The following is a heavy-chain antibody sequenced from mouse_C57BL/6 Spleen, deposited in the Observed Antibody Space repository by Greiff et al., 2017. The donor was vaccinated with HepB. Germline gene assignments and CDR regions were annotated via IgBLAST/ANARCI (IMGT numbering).Heavy chain of an antibody. D-gene: IGHD2-5*01. V-gene: IGHV10-1*01. CDR3: VRHSNPYAMDY. Sequence: EVMLVESGGGLVQPKGSLKLSCAASGFSFNTYAMNWVRQAPGKGLEWVARIRSKSNNYATYYADSVKDRFTISRDDSESMLYLQMNNLKTEDTAMYYCVRHSNPYAMDYWGQGTSVTVSS. CDR1: GFSFNTYA. CDR2: IRSKSNNYAT. J-gene: IGHJ4*01.